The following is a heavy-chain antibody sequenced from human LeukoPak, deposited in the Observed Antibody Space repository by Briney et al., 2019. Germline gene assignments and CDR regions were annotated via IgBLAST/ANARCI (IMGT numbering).Heavy chain of an antibody. J-gene: IGHJ3*02. Sequence: GGSLRLSCAASGFTFSYYWMSWVRQAPGKGLEWVANIKQDGSEKNYVDSVKGRFIISRDIAKNSLYLQMSSLRAEDTAVYYCASTWEGAFDIWGQGTMVTVFS. CDR3: ASTWEGAFDI. CDR2: IKQDGSEK. D-gene: IGHD1-26*01. V-gene: IGHV3-7*01. CDR1: GFTFSYYW.